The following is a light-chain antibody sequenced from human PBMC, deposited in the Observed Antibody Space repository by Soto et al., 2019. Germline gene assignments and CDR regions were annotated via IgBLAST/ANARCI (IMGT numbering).Light chain of an antibody. CDR2: DTS. CDR1: QSVSGTS. V-gene: IGKV3-20*01. Sequence: EIVLTQSPGTLSLSPGERATLSCRASQSVSGTSLAWYLQKPGQAPRLLMYDTSRRATGIPDRFSGSGAGTDFTLTISRLEPEDFAVYYCQEYGASPRFGQGTKLEIK. J-gene: IGKJ2*01. CDR3: QEYGASPR.